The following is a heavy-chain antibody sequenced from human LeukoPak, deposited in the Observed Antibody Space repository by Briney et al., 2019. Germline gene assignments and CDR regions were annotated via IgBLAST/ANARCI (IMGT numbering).Heavy chain of an antibody. CDR2: ISGSSSYI. CDR3: ARQVYGDYVYYFEY. D-gene: IGHD4-17*01. V-gene: IGHV3-21*01. Sequence: PGGSLRLSCAASGFTFSNYNMNWVRQAPGKGLEWVSSISGSSSYIYDADSVKGRFTISRDNAKNSLYLQMNNLRAEDTAVYYCARQVYGDYVYYFEYWGQGTLVTVSS. CDR1: GFTFSNYN. J-gene: IGHJ4*02.